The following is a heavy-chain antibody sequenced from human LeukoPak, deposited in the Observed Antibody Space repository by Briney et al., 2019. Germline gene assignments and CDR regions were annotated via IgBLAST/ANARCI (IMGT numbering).Heavy chain of an antibody. J-gene: IGHJ4*02. D-gene: IGHD3-9*01. CDR1: GGSVSGYY. CDR2: INHSGST. Sequence: SETLSLTCAVYGGSVSGYYWSWIRQPPGKGLEWIGEINHSGSTNYNPSLKSRVTISVDTSKNQFSLKLSSVTAADTAVYYCASGYDILTGYPRAYYFDYWGQGTLVTVSS. V-gene: IGHV4-34*01. CDR3: ASGYDILTGYPRAYYFDY.